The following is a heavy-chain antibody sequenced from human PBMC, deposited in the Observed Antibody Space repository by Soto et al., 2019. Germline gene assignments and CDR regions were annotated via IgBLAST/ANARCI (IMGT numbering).Heavy chain of an antibody. J-gene: IGHJ6*02. CDR2: INPGNGNT. Sequence: QVQLVQSGAEVKKPGASVKVSCKASGYTFTSYAMHWVRQAPGQRLEWMGWINPGNGNTKYSQKFQGRVTITRDTSASTAYMELSSLRSEDTAVYYCARENEGYDFWSGYSIYGMDVWGQGTTVTVSS. D-gene: IGHD3-3*01. V-gene: IGHV1-3*01. CDR3: ARENEGYDFWSGYSIYGMDV. CDR1: GYTFTSYA.